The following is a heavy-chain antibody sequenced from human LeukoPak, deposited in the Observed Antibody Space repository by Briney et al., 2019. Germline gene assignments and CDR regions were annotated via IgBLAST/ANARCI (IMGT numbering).Heavy chain of an antibody. CDR2: TSGSGGST. D-gene: IGHD3-22*01. CDR1: GFTLSSYA. V-gene: IGHV3-23*01. J-gene: IGHJ4*02. CDR3: WTYYYDSSGYYNFDY. Sequence: GGSLRLSCAASGFTLSSYAMSWVRQAPGNGLGWVSATSGSGGSTYYADSVKGRFTISRDDSKNTAYLQTNSLKTEDTAVYYCWTYYYDSSGYYNFDYWGQGTLVTVSS.